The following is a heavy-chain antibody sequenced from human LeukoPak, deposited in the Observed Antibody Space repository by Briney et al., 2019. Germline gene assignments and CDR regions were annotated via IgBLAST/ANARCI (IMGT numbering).Heavy chain of an antibody. CDR1: GFTFSSYG. CDR2: IRYDGSNK. CDR3: AKDRVVGAPRNPFDY. V-gene: IGHV3-30*02. D-gene: IGHD1-26*01. J-gene: IGHJ4*02. Sequence: GGSLRLSCAASGFTFSSYGMHWVRQAPGKGLEWVAFIRYDGSNKYYADSVKGRSTISRDNSKNTLYLQMNSLRAEDTAVYYCAKDRVVGAPRNPFDYWGQGTLVTVSS.